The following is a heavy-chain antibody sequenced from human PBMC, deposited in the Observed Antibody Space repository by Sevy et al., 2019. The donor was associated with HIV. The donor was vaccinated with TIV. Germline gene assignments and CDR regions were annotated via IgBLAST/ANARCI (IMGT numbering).Heavy chain of an antibody. CDR1: GFTFSSYD. CDR3: ARGSGRYCSSTSCYTLDYYYYGIDV. CDR2: IGTAGDT. D-gene: IGHD2-2*02. Sequence: GGSLRLSCAASGFTFSSYDMHWVRQATGKGLEWVSAIGTAGDTYYPGSVKGRFTISRENAKNSLYLQMNSLRAGDTAVYYCARGSGRYCSSTSCYTLDYYYYGIDVWGQGTTVTVSS. J-gene: IGHJ6*02. V-gene: IGHV3-13*01.